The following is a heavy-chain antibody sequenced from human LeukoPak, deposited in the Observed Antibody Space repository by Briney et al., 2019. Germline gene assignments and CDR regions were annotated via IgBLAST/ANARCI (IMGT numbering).Heavy chain of an antibody. J-gene: IGHJ4*02. CDR3: ASNTGTVFDY. Sequence: SETLSLTCTVSGGSISSGSYYWSWIRQPPGKGLEWIGYVYYSGSTEYNPSLRSRVTISLEMSKHQFSLNLTSVTAADTAVYYCASNTGTVFDYWGQGALVTVSS. D-gene: IGHD7-27*01. CDR1: GGSISSGSYY. CDR2: VYYSGST. V-gene: IGHV4-61*01.